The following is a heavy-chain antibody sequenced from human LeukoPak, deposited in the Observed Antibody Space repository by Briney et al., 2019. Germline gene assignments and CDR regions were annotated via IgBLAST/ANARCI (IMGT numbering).Heavy chain of an antibody. J-gene: IGHJ4*02. D-gene: IGHD1-26*01. V-gene: IGHV3-21*01. CDR1: GFTFSTYS. CDR3: ARDPVEWELLLDY. CDR2: VSSGSPSL. Sequence: GGSLRLSCAASGFTFSTYSLNWVRQAPGKGLEWVSSVSSGSPSLLYADSVKGRFSISRDNARNSVYLQMASLRVEDTAVYYCARDPVEWELLLDYWGQGTLVTVSS.